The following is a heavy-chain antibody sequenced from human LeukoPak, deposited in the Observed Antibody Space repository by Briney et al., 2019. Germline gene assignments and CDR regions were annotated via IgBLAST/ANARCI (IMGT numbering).Heavy chain of an antibody. J-gene: IGHJ3*02. D-gene: IGHD2-15*01. V-gene: IGHV3-74*01. CDR3: ARNLLRHDAFDI. Sequence: GGSLRLSCAASGFTFSSYWMNWVRQAPGKGLVWVSRINSDGSSTSYADSVKGRFTISRDNAKNTLYLQMNSLRAEDTAVYYCARNLLRHDAFDIWGQGTMVTVSS. CDR1: GFTFSSYW. CDR2: INSDGSST.